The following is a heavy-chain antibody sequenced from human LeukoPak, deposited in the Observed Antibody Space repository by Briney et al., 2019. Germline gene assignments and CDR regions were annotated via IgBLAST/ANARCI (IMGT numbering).Heavy chain of an antibody. CDR1: GFTFRSYAM. CDR2: IYHSGST. D-gene: IGHD6-6*01. J-gene: IGHJ4*02. CDR3: ARSWEAARLFDY. V-gene: IGHV4-4*02. Sequence: PGGSLRLSCAASGFTFRSYAMNWVRQAPGKGPEWIGEIYHSGSTNYNPSLKSRVTISVDKSKNQFSPKLSSVTAADTAVYYCARSWEAARLFDYWGQGTLVTVSS.